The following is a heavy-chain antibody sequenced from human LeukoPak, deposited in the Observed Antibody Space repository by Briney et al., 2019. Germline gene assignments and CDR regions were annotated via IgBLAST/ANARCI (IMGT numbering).Heavy chain of an antibody. J-gene: IGHJ4*02. CDR1: GFTFDDYG. Sequence: GGSLRLSCAASGFTFDDYGMSWVRQAPGKGLEWVSGINWNGGRTSYANSAKGRFTISRDNAKNSLYRQVNSLRAEDTALYFCASGARGVSGYYFDYWGQGTLVTVSS. V-gene: IGHV3-20*04. CDR3: ASGARGVSGYYFDY. CDR2: INWNGGRT. D-gene: IGHD3-10*01.